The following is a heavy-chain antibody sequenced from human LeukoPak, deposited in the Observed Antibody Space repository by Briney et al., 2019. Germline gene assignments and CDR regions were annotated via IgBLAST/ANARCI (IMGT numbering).Heavy chain of an antibody. D-gene: IGHD6-13*01. CDR1: GYTFTSYD. CDR3: ARKGNFYYYMDV. J-gene: IGHJ6*03. Sequence: ASVKVSCKASGYTFTSYDINWVRQATGQGLEWMGWINTFNGNTNYAQKLQGRVTMTTDTSTSTAYMELRSLRSDDTAVYYCARKGNFYYYMDVWGKGTTVTVSS. CDR2: INTFNGNT. V-gene: IGHV1-18*01.